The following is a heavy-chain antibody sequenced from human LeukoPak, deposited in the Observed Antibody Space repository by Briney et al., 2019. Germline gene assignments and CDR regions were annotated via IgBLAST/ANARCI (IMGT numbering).Heavy chain of an antibody. Sequence: GESLKISCKGAGYNFTNYWIGWVRQMPGKGLEWMGIIYPGDSDTRYSPSFQGQVTISADKSISTAYLQWSSLKASDTAMYYCARQTGPSQLLSSSYYYGMDVWGQGTTVTVSS. V-gene: IGHV5-51*01. CDR2: IYPGDSDT. CDR3: ARQTGPSQLLSSSYYYGMDV. CDR1: GYNFTNYW. J-gene: IGHJ6*02. D-gene: IGHD2-2*01.